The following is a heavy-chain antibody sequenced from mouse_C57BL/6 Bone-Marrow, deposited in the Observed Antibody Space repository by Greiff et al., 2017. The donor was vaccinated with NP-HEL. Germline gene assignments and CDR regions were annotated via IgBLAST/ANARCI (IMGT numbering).Heavy chain of an antibody. V-gene: IGHV1-80*01. CDR2: IYPGDGDT. Sequence: QVQLKQSGAELVKPGASVKISCKASGYAFSSYWMNWVKQRPGKGLEWIGQIYPGDGDTNYNGKFKGKATLTADKSSSTAYMQLSSLTSEDSAVYFCARFYYGVARDAMDYWGQGTSVTVSS. CDR3: ARFYYGVARDAMDY. D-gene: IGHD1-1*01. CDR1: GYAFSSYW. J-gene: IGHJ4*01.